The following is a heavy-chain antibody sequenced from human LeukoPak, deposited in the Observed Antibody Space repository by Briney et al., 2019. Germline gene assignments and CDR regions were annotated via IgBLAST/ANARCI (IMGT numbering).Heavy chain of an antibody. CDR1: GGSISTYY. CDR3: ARKGAYSSSWTGYYGMDV. V-gene: IGHV4-59*12. D-gene: IGHD6-13*01. J-gene: IGHJ6*02. Sequence: SETLSLTCAVSGGSISTYYWSWIRQPPGKGLEWIGYISSSGSTNYNPSLKSRVTISVDTSKNQFSLKLSSVTAADTAVYYCARKGAYSSSWTGYYGMDVWGQGTTVTVSS. CDR2: ISSSGST.